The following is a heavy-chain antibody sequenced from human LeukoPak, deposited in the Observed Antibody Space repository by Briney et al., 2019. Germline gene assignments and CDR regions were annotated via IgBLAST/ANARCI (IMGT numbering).Heavy chain of an antibody. J-gene: IGHJ3*02. D-gene: IGHD5-18*01. CDR3: ARVPGTTMVDAFDI. Sequence: ASVKVSCKASGYTLTSYGISWVRQAPGQGLEWMGWISAYNGNTNYAQKLQGRVTMTIDTSTSTAYMELRSLRSDDTAVYYCARVPGTTMVDAFDIWGQGTMVTVSS. CDR2: ISAYNGNT. CDR1: GYTLTSYG. V-gene: IGHV1-18*01.